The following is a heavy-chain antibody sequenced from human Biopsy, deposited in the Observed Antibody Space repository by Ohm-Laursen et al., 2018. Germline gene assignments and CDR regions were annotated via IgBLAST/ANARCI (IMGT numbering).Heavy chain of an antibody. Sequence: PSQTLSLTCAVSGGSFTGHYWSWIRQPPGKGLEWIGHISYTGYTGYNASLKSRVTISVDTSRNHFSLRLSSLTAADTAVYYCARGSNDFGGLYFPRWGQGTLLTVSS. J-gene: IGHJ4*02. V-gene: IGHV4-59*11. CDR1: GGSFTGHY. D-gene: IGHD4-23*01. CDR2: ISYTGYT. CDR3: ARGSNDFGGLYFPR.